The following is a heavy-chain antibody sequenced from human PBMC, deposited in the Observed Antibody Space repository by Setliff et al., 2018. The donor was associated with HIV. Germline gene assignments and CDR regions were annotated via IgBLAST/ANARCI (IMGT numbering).Heavy chain of an antibody. Sequence: TLSLTCTVSGGSINNYFWSWIRQAPGKGLEWLGYIYISGTTNYNPSLKGRVTMFLDTSKNQFSLKLTSVTAADTAVYYCARRSIVGSTRGYYYYALDVWGQGTTVTVSS. CDR3: ARRSIVGSTRGYYYYALDV. D-gene: IGHD1-26*01. V-gene: IGHV4-4*08. CDR2: IYISGTT. CDR1: GGSINNYF. J-gene: IGHJ6*02.